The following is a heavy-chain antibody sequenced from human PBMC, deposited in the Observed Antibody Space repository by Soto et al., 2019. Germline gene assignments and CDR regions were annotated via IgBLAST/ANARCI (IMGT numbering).Heavy chain of an antibody. D-gene: IGHD3-16*01. CDR1: GGSISSSSYY. CDR2: IYYSGST. V-gene: IGHV4-39*01. J-gene: IGHJ4*02. Sequence: PSETLSLTCTVSGGSISSSSYYWGWIRQPPGKGLEWIGSIYYSGSTYYNPSLKSRVTISVDTSKNQFSLKLSSVTAADTAVYYCARCMITFGGVTGFDYWGQGTLVTVSS. CDR3: ARCMITFGGVTGFDY.